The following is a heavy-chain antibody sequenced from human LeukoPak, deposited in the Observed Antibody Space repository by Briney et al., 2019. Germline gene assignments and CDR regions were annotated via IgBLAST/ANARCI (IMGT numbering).Heavy chain of an antibody. D-gene: IGHD7-27*01. J-gene: IGHJ4*02. CDR1: GFTFSTYA. CDR3: AKGRRNWGSRVDY. V-gene: IGHV3-23*01. CDR2: ISGSGGST. Sequence: TGGSLRLSCAASGFTFSTYAMSWVRQAPGKGLEWVSAISGSGGSTYYADSVKGRFTISRDNSKNTLYLQINSLRAEDTAIYYCAKGRRNWGSRVDYWGQGTLVTVSS.